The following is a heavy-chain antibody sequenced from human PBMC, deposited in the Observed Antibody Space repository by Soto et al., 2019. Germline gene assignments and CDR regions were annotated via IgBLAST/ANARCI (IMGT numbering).Heavy chain of an antibody. Sequence: PSETLSLTCTVSGGSIRSYYWSWIRQPPGKGLEWIGYIYYSGITNYNPSLRSRVTISVDTSKNQFSLKLSSVTAADTAVYYCARAVGVTTPKMGFDPWGQGNMVTVSS. CDR2: IYYSGIT. CDR3: ARAVGVTTPKMGFDP. CDR1: GGSIRSYY. J-gene: IGHJ5*02. D-gene: IGHD4-17*01. V-gene: IGHV4-59*01.